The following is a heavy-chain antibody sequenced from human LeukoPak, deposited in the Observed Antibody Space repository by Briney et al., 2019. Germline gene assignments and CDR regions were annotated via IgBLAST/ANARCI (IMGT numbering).Heavy chain of an antibody. CDR1: GYTFTGYY. V-gene: IGHV1-18*04. CDR2: ISAYSGDA. CDR3: ARRGGDCSGTSCFWDYYYYYMDV. Sequence: ASVKVSCKASGYTFTGYYMHWVRQAPGQGLEWMGWISAYSGDAKLAQKFQGRVNMTADTSTSTAYLELTSLTSGDTAVYYCARRGGDCSGTSCFWDYYYYYMDVWGKGTTVTVSS. J-gene: IGHJ6*03. D-gene: IGHD2-2*01.